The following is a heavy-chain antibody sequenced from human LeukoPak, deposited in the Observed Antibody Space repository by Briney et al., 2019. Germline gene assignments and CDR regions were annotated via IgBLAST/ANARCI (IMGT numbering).Heavy chain of an antibody. Sequence: PGGSLRLSCAASGFTFSCYSMNWVRQAPGKGLEWVSSISSSSSYIYYADSVKGRFTISRDNAKNSLYLQMNSLRAEDTAVYYCARSHYYDSSGYPTAFDYWGQGTLVTVSS. V-gene: IGHV3-21*01. CDR2: ISSSSSYI. CDR1: GFTFSCYS. J-gene: IGHJ4*02. D-gene: IGHD3-22*01. CDR3: ARSHYYDSSGYPTAFDY.